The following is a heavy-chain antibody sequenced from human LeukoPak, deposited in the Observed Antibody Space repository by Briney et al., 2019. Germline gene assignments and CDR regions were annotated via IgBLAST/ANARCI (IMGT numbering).Heavy chain of an antibody. CDR2: INTDGSST. CDR3: ARDVGYGDYHRGVLDY. CDR1: GFTFSDNR. J-gene: IGHJ4*02. D-gene: IGHD4-17*01. V-gene: IGHV3-74*01. Sequence: PGGSLRLSCAASGFTFSDNRMHWVRQAPGKGLVWVSRINTDGSSTAYADSVKGRFTISRDIAKNTLYLQMNSLRAEDTAVYYCARDVGYGDYHRGVLDYWGQGTLVTVSS.